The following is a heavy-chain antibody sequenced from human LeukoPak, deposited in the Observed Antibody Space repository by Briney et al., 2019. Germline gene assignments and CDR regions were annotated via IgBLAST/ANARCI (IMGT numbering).Heavy chain of an antibody. CDR2: IRYDGSNK. D-gene: IGHD6-13*01. CDR1: GFTFSSYG. V-gene: IGHV3-30*02. J-gene: IGHJ5*02. Sequence: GGSLRLSCAASGFTFSSYGMHWVRQAPGKGLEWVAFIRYDGSNKYYADSVKGRFTISRDNSKNTLYLQMNSLRAEDTAVYYCARGNFGYTSSWSFDPWGQGTLVTVSS. CDR3: ARGNFGYTSSWSFDP.